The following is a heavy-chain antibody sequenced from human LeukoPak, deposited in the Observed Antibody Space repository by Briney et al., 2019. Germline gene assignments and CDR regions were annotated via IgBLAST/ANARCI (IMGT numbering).Heavy chain of an antibody. CDR1: GGSISSSSYY. Sequence: SETLSLTCTVSGGSISSSSYYWGWIRQPPGKGLEWIGSIHYSGSTYYNPSLKSRVTISVDTSKNQFSLKLSSVTAADTAVYYRARLLRVVVPAAFPDYWGQGTLVTVSS. J-gene: IGHJ4*02. D-gene: IGHD2-2*01. CDR3: ARLLRVVVPAAFPDY. CDR2: IHYSGST. V-gene: IGHV4-39*01.